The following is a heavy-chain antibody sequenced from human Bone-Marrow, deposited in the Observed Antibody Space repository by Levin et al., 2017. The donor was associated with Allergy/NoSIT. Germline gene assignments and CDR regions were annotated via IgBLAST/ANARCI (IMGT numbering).Heavy chain of an antibody. D-gene: IGHD3-3*01. CDR1: GFTFSSYS. V-gene: IGHV3-21*01. Sequence: GESLKISCAASGFTFSSYSMNWVRQAPGKGLEWVSSISSSSSYIYYADSVKGRFTISRDNAKNSLYLQMNSLRAEDTAVYYCARDLGYYDFWSGYSDNAFDIWGQGTMVTVSS. CDR3: ARDLGYYDFWSGYSDNAFDI. J-gene: IGHJ3*02. CDR2: ISSSSSYI.